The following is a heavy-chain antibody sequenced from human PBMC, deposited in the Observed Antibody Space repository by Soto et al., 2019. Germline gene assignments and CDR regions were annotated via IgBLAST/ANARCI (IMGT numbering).Heavy chain of an antibody. J-gene: IGHJ6*02. CDR1: GFTFSNAW. Sequence: GGSLRLSCAASGFTFSNAWMNWVRQAPGKGLEWVGRIKSKTDGGTTDYAAPVKGRFTISRDDSKNTLYLQMNSLKTEDTVVYYCTTATTYYDFWSGYPYGMDVWGQGTTVTVSS. CDR2: IKSKTDGGTT. V-gene: IGHV3-15*07. CDR3: TTATTYYDFWSGYPYGMDV. D-gene: IGHD3-3*01.